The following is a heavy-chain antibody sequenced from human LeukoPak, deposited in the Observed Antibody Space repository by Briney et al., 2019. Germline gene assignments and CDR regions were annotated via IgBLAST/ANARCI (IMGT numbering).Heavy chain of an antibody. V-gene: IGHV3-74*01. CDR3: AAPGIAAAGNAFDY. Sequence: GGSLRLSCAASGFTFSSFWMHWVRQAPGKGLVWVSHTNSDGSTTDYADSVRGRFTISRDNSKNTLYLQMNSLRAEDTAVYYCAAPGIAAAGNAFDYWGQGTLVTVSS. J-gene: IGHJ4*02. D-gene: IGHD6-13*01. CDR2: TNSDGSTT. CDR1: GFTFSSFW.